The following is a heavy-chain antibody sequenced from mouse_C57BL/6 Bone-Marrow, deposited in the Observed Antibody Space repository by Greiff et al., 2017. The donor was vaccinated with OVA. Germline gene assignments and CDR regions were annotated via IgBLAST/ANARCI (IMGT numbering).Heavy chain of an antibody. V-gene: IGHV1-5*01. Sequence: EVQLQQSGTVLARPGASVKMSCKTSGYTFTSYWMHWVKQRPGQGLEWIGAIYPGNSDTSYNQKFKGKAKLTAVTSASTAYMELSSLTNEDSAVYYCTIRGSGYPYYFDYWGQGTTLTVSS. J-gene: IGHJ2*01. CDR1: GYTFTSYW. CDR2: IYPGNSDT. D-gene: IGHD3-2*02. CDR3: TIRGSGYPYYFDY.